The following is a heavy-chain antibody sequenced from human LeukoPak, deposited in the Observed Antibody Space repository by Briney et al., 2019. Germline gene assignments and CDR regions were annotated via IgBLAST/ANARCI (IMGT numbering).Heavy chain of an antibody. J-gene: IGHJ6*03. V-gene: IGHV4-30-4*01. CDR3: ARAVPPAMSSVSRYYMDV. D-gene: IGHD2-2*01. Sequence: PSQTLSLTCSVSGGSVSSNNHYWTWIRQPPGKGLEWIGYISYSGNTYYNPSLKSRIIISVDTSKNQFSLSLISVTAADTAVYYCARAVPPAMSSVSRYYMDVWGKGTTVTVSS. CDR2: ISYSGNT. CDR1: GGSVSSNNHY.